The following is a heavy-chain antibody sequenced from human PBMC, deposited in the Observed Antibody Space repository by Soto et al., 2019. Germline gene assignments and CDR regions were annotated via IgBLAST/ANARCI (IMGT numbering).Heavy chain of an antibody. Sequence: SVKVSCKASGGTFSSYAISWVGQAPEQGLEWMGGIIPIFGTANYAQKFQGGVTITADESTSTAYMELSSLRSEDTAVHYCARGDTMVRGVIRDYYGMDVWGQGTTVTVSS. CDR2: IIPIFGTA. CDR1: GGTFSSYA. D-gene: IGHD3-10*01. V-gene: IGHV1-69*13. CDR3: ARGDTMVRGVIRDYYGMDV. J-gene: IGHJ6*02.